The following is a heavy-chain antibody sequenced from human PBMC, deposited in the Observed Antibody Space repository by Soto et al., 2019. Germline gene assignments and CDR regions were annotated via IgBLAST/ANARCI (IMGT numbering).Heavy chain of an antibody. J-gene: IGHJ3*02. CDR3: ALYSLGIGTNYAFDI. CDR1: GGTFSSYT. Sequence: ASVKVSCKASGGTFSSYTISWVRQAPGQGLEWMGRIIPILGIANYAQKFQGRVTITADKSTSTAYMELSSLRSEDTAVYYCALYSLGIGTNYAFDIWGQGTMVTVSS. D-gene: IGHD7-27*01. CDR2: IIPILGIA. V-gene: IGHV1-69*02.